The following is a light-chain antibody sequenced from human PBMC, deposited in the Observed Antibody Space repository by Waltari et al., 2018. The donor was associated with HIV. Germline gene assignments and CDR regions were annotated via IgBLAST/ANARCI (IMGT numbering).Light chain of an antibody. Sequence: DIQLTQSPSSLSASVGDRVTITCRASQNINNWLAWYQQKPGETPKFLIYRASTLESGGPSRFSGSGSGTEFSLTISSLQPEDFAIYYCQQYKSYPVTFGRGT. CDR2: RAS. J-gene: IGKJ2*01. V-gene: IGKV1-5*03. CDR1: QNINNW. CDR3: QQYKSYPVT.